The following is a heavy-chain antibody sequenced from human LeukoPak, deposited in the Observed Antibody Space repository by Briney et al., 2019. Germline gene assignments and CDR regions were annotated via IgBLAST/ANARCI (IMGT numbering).Heavy chain of an antibody. Sequence: XLRLSXAASGFTVSSNYMSWVRQAPGKGLEWVSVIYSGGSTYYTDYVKGRFTISRDKSKNTLYLQMNSLRAEDTAVYYCARDRSGYFQNWGQGTLVTVSS. D-gene: IGHD3-3*01. J-gene: IGHJ1*01. CDR1: GFTVSSNY. V-gene: IGHV3-66*01. CDR2: IYSGGST. CDR3: ARDRSGYFQN.